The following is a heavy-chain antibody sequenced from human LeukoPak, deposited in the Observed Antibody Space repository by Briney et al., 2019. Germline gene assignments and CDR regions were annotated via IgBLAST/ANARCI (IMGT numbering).Heavy chain of an antibody. CDR1: GFTFSSYW. D-gene: IGHD1-26*01. CDR2: IKQDGSEK. Sequence: GGSLRLSCAASGFTFSSYWMSWVRQAPGKGLEWVANIKQDGSEKYYVDSVKGRFTISRDNAKNSLYLQMNSLRAEDTAVYYCARAFGVVGATNPGYWGQGTLVTVSS. CDR3: ARAFGVVGATNPGY. J-gene: IGHJ4*02. V-gene: IGHV3-7*01.